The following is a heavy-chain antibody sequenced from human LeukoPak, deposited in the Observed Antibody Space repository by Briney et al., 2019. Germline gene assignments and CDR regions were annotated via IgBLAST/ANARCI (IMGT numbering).Heavy chain of an antibody. CDR3: ARHGTGGYCYGVVFYYMDV. D-gene: IGHD5-18*01. J-gene: IGHJ6*03. V-gene: IGHV4-59*08. Sequence: PSGTLSLTCTVSGGSISSYYWSWIRQPPGKGLEWIGYIYYSGSTNYNPSLKSRVTISVDTSKNQFSLKLSSVTAADTAVYYCARHGTGGYCYGVVFYYMDVWGKGTTVTVSS. CDR2: IYYSGST. CDR1: GGSISSYY.